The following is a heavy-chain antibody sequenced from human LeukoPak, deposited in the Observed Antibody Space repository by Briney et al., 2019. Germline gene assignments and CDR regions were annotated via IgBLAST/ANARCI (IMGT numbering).Heavy chain of an antibody. CDR2: INSDGSTT. CDR1: GYTFSSNW. V-gene: IGHV3-74*01. D-gene: IGHD3-22*01. J-gene: IGHJ4*02. Sequence: PGGSLRLSCAPSGYTFSSNWMHWARQAPGKGLVWVSRINSDGSTTTYAHSVRGRFTISRDNAKNTLYLQVNSLRAEDTAVYCCARQSYYYDSSGYYHDYWGQGTLVTVSS. CDR3: ARQSYYYDSSGYYHDY.